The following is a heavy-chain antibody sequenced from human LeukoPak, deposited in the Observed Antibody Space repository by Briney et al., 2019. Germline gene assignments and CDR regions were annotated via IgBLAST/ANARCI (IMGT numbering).Heavy chain of an antibody. V-gene: IGHV3-48*04. CDR1: GFTFSSYS. CDR3: ARAPTVLVGYCSSASCQADY. D-gene: IGHD2-2*01. J-gene: IGHJ4*02. Sequence: GGSLRLSCAASGFTFSSYSMNWVRQAPGKGLEWVSYIGTSSTTIYYADSVKGRFTISRDNAKNSLFLQMNSLRAEDTAVYYCARAPTVLVGYCSSASCQADYWGQGTLVTVSS. CDR2: IGTSSTTI.